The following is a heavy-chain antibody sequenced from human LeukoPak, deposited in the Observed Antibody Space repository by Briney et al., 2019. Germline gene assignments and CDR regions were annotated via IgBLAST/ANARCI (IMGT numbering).Heavy chain of an antibody. D-gene: IGHD3-10*01. CDR2: IYSGADT. V-gene: IGHV3-53*01. J-gene: IGHJ2*01. CDR3: ARVGDHYHWYLDL. CDR1: GFSVSTKY. Sequence: GGSLTLSCAASGFSVSTKYMNWVRQAPGKGLEWVSIIYSGADTYYADSVKGRFTISRDTSRNTLFLHMNNLRVEDTAVYYCARVGDHYHWYLDLWGRGTLVSVSS.